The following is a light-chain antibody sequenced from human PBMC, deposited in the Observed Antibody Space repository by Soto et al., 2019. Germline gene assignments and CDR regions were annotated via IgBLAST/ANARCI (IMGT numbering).Light chain of an antibody. V-gene: IGKV1-5*01. J-gene: IGKJ4*01. Sequence: IPMTQSPSTLSASVGDRVTITCRASQSISSWLAWYQQKPGKAPKLLIYDASSLESGVPSRFSGSGSGTEFTLTFSSLQPDDFATYYCQQYNSYLLTFGGGTKVEIK. CDR2: DAS. CDR3: QQYNSYLLT. CDR1: QSISSW.